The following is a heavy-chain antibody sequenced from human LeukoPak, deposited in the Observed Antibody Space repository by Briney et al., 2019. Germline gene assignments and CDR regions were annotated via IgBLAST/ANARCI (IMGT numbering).Heavy chain of an antibody. Sequence: ASVKVSCKASVYTFTSYGISWVRQPPGQGLEWMGWISAYNGNTNYAQKLQGRVIIITDTSTSTAYMELRSLRSDDTAVYYCARDGPGYCSGGSCYGVDYWGQGTLVTVSS. V-gene: IGHV1-18*01. D-gene: IGHD2-15*01. CDR2: ISAYNGNT. CDR3: ARDGPGYCSGGSCYGVDY. CDR1: VYTFTSYG. J-gene: IGHJ4*02.